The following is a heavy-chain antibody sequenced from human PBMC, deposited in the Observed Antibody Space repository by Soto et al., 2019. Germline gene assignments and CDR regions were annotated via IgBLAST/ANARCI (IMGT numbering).Heavy chain of an antibody. D-gene: IGHD3-3*01. CDR1: GASINSANW. Sequence: SATLSLTCSVSGASINSANWWVWVRQPPGKGLEWIGEIYHIGSTTYNPSLKSRATISVDKSKNQFSLIVTSVTAADTAVYYCAKRYDFWSGRWYGLGVWGQGTTVTVSS. CDR2: IYHIGST. V-gene: IGHV4-4*02. J-gene: IGHJ6*02. CDR3: AKRYDFWSGRWYGLGV.